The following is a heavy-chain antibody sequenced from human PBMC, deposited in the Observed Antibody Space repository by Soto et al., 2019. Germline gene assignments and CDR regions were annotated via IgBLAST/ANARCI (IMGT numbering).Heavy chain of an antibody. Sequence: ASVTVYCGASGGAFSNCGSSCVRQASGQGLEWTGWLTVYNGDTKYAQKLRDIVTMTTDTSTYTANFGLRGLRPDDTGVYFCARVDVIGVFASDYFDPGGHGTLVTVSS. CDR2: LTVYNGDT. D-gene: IGHD3-16*02. CDR1: GGAFSNCG. V-gene: IGHV1-18*01. J-gene: IGHJ5*02. CDR3: ARVDVIGVFASDYFDP.